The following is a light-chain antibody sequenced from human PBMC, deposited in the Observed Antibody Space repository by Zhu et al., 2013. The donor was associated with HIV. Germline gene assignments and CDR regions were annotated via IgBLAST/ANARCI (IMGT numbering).Light chain of an antibody. J-gene: IGKJ2*03. CDR3: QHYGNSRYS. CDR1: QSVSSSF. Sequence: DIVLTQSPGTLSLSPGDRATLSCRASQSVSSSFLAWYQQKPGQAPRLLMYETSSRAAGIPPRFSGSGSGTDFTLIISRLEPEDFAVYYCQHYGNSRYSFGQGTKLEIK. CDR2: ETS. V-gene: IGKV3-20*01.